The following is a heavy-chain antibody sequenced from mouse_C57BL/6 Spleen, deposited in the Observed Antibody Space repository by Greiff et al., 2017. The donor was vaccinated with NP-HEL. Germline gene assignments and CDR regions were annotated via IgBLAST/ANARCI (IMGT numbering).Heavy chain of an antibody. Sequence: EVKLVESGGGLVKPGGSLKLSCAASGFTFSDYGMHWVRQAPEKGLEWVAYISSGSSTIYYADTVKGRFTISRDNAKNTLFLQMTSLRSEDTAMYYCARSRNYAMDYWGQGTSVTVSS. CDR1: GFTFSDYG. CDR2: ISSGSSTI. CDR3: ARSRNYAMDY. J-gene: IGHJ4*01. V-gene: IGHV5-17*01.